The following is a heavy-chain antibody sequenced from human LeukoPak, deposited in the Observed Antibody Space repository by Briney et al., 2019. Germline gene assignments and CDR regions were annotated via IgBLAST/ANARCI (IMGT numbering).Heavy chain of an antibody. CDR1: GGSISSSSYY. D-gene: IGHD2-2*01. J-gene: IGHJ4*02. CDR2: IYYSGST. V-gene: IGHV4-39*07. CDR3: ARDGRAAAVDY. Sequence: SETLSLTCTVSGGSISSSSYYWGWIRQPPGKGLEWIGTIYYSGSTYYNPSLKSRVTISVDTSKNQFSLKLSSVTAADTAVYYCARDGRAAAVDYWGQGTLVTVSS.